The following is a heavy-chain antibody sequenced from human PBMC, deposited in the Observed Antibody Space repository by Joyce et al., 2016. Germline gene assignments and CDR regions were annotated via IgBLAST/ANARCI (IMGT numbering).Heavy chain of an antibody. V-gene: IGHV4-34*01. D-gene: IGHD7-27*01. J-gene: IGHJ5*02. Sequence: QVQLQQWGAGLLKPSETLSLTCAVYGGSFSGYYWCWIRQPPGKGLEWIGEINHRGSTNSNPPPKTRVTISVDTSNNQFSLKLSSVTAADTAVYYCARGPRSNWGLVWFDPWGQGTLVTVSS. CDR1: GGSFSGYY. CDR2: INHRGST. CDR3: ARGPRSNWGLVWFDP.